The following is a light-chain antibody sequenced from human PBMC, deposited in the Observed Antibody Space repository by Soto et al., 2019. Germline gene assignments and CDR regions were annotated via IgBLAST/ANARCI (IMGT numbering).Light chain of an antibody. CDR3: QQYNSLHT. J-gene: IGKJ2*01. V-gene: IGKV1-5*03. Sequence: DIQMTQSPSTLSASVGDRVTITCRASQSISSWLAWYQQKPGKAPKLLIYKASSLESGVPSRFSGSGSGTEFNLTISSLQPDDFATSYCQQYNSLHTFGQGTKLEIK. CDR2: KAS. CDR1: QSISSW.